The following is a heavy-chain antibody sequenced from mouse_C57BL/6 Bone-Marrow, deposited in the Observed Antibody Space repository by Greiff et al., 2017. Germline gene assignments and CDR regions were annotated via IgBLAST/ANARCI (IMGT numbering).Heavy chain of an antibody. CDR1: GYTFTSYW. CDR3: ARPHDYDEGYWYFVV. J-gene: IGHJ1*03. D-gene: IGHD2-4*01. V-gene: IGHV1-59*01. CDR2: IDPSDSYT. Sequence: QVQLQQPGAELVRPGTSVKLSCKASGYTFTSYWMHWVKQRPGQGLEWIGVIDPSDSYTNYNQKFKGKATLTVDTSSSTAYMQLSSLTSEDSAVYYCARPHDYDEGYWYFVVWGTGTTVTVSS.